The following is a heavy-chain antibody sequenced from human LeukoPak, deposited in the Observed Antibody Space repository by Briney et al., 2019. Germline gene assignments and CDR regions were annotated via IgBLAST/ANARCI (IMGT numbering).Heavy chain of an antibody. Sequence: SETLSLACTVSGGSISGWYWSWIRQPPGKGLEWIGYIYGSGYTNYNPSLKSRVTMSIDTSKNHFSLKLTSVTAADTATYYCARETSLAGFASGLGFNYWGQGILVTVSS. V-gene: IGHV4-59*01. CDR2: IYGSGYT. CDR1: GGSISGWY. CDR3: ARETSLAGFASGLGFNY. J-gene: IGHJ4*02. D-gene: IGHD6-19*01.